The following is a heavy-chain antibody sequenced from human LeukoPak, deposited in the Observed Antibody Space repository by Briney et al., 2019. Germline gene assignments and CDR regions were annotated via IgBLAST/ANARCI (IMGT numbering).Heavy chain of an antibody. V-gene: IGHV3-30-3*02. Sequence: QTGGSLRLSCAASGFTSSSYTMHWVRQAPGQGLEWVAVISYDGSNKYYADSVKGRFTISRDNSKNTLYLQMHSLRAEDTAVYYCAKHIGYSAYDSLDYWGQGTLVTVSS. D-gene: IGHD5-12*01. CDR3: AKHIGYSAYDSLDY. CDR1: GFTSSSYT. J-gene: IGHJ4*02. CDR2: ISYDGSNK.